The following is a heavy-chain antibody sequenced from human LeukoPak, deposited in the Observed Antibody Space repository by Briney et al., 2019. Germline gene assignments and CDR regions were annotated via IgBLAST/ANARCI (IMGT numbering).Heavy chain of an antibody. Sequence: GGSLRLSCAAPQFDLNLYSVTSRRQAPGKGLEWVSSISGSGGSTYYADPVKGRFTISRDNSKNTLYLQMNSLRAEDTAVYYCAKDPGPNGDYFNWGQGTLVTVSS. CDR3: AKDPGPNGDYFN. CDR1: QFDLNLYS. D-gene: IGHD4-17*01. CDR2: ISGSGGST. J-gene: IGHJ4*02. V-gene: IGHV3-23*01.